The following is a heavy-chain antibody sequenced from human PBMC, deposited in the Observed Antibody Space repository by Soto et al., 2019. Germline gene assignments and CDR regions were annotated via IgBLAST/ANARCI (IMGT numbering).Heavy chain of an antibody. D-gene: IGHD2-15*01. CDR1: GDSVSSNSAA. CDR2: TYYRSMWYN. Sequence: PSQTLSLTCAISGDSVSSNSAAWNWIRQSPSRGLEWLGRTYYRSMWYNDYAVSVKSRITINPDTSKNQFSLQLNSVTPEDTAVYYCAREGRYCSGGSCYRNYYYYGMDVWGQGTTVTVSS. CDR3: AREGRYCSGGSCYRNYYYYGMDV. J-gene: IGHJ6*02. V-gene: IGHV6-1*01.